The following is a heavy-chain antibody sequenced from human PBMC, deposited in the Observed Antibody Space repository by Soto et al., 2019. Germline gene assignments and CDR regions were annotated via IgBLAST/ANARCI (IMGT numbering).Heavy chain of an antibody. CDR3: ARGGYSSGWWEVYYYYGMDV. CDR1: GGTFSSYA. V-gene: IGHV1-69*13. Sequence: ASVKVSCKASGGTFSSYAISWVRQAPGQGLERMGGIIPIFGTANYAQKFQGRVTITADESTSTAYMELSSLRSEDTAVYYCARGGYSSGWWEVYYYYGMDVWGQGTTVTVSS. CDR2: IIPIFGTA. J-gene: IGHJ6*02. D-gene: IGHD6-19*01.